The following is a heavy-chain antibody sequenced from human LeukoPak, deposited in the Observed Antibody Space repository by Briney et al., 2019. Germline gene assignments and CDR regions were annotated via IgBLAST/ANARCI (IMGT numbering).Heavy chain of an antibody. CDR3: ASYYDSSGYHPSRFDY. D-gene: IGHD3-22*01. J-gene: IGHJ4*02. Sequence: ASVKVSCKASGYTFTGYYMHWVRQAPGQGLEWMGWINPASGATHYAQKFQDRVTMTRDTSITTGYMELSRLISDDTAMYYCASYYDSSGYHPSRFDYWGQGTLVTVSS. CDR1: GYTFTGYY. CDR2: INPASGAT. V-gene: IGHV1-2*02.